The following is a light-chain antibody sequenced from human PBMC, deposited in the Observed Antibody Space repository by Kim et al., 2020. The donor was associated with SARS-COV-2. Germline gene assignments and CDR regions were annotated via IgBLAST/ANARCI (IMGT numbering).Light chain of an antibody. CDR3: QVWDSSTAWV. V-gene: IGLV3-9*01. CDR1: NIGSKN. J-gene: IGLJ3*02. CDR2: RDS. Sequence: SYELTQPLSVSVALGQTARITCGGNNIGSKNVHWYQQKPGQAPVLVIYRDSKRPSGIPERFSGSNSGNTATLTISRAQAGDEADYYCQVWDSSTAWVFGG.